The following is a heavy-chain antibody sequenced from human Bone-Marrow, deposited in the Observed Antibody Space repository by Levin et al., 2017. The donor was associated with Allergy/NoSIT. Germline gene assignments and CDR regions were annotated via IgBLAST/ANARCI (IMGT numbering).Heavy chain of an antibody. CDR2: IYNSGST. CDR3: ARSDYNWFDP. Sequence: SETLSLTCTVSGGSISSGAYYWSWIRQHPGKGLEWIGFIYNSGSTYYNPSLKSRVTISVDTSKNQFSLKLSSVTAADTAVYYCARSDYNWFDPWGQGTLVTVSS. D-gene: IGHD3/OR15-3a*01. V-gene: IGHV4-31*03. CDR1: GGSISSGAYY. J-gene: IGHJ5*02.